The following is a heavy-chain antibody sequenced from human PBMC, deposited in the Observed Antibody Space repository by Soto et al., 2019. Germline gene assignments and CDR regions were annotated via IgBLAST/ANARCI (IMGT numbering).Heavy chain of an antibody. J-gene: IGHJ4*02. D-gene: IGHD3-22*01. Sequence: GGSLRLSCAASGFTLSSYAMSWVRQAPGKGLEWVSAISGSGGSTYYADSVKGRFTISRDNSKNTLYLQMNSLRAEDTAVYYCAKVGDSSGYYYTIYYFDYWGQGTLVTVSS. CDR1: GFTLSSYA. V-gene: IGHV3-23*01. CDR2: ISGSGGST. CDR3: AKVGDSSGYYYTIYYFDY.